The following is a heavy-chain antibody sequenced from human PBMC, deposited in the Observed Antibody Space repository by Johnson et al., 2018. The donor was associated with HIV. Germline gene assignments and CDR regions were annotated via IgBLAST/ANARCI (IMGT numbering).Heavy chain of an antibody. CDR3: TTGRPSSAAFDI. J-gene: IGHJ3*02. V-gene: IGHV3-15*01. Sequence: VQLVESGGGVVQPGRSLRLSCAASGFTFSNAWMSWVRQAPGKGLEWVGRIKSKTDGGTTDYAAPVKGRFTISRDDSKNTLYRQMNSRKTEDSAVYYCTTGRPSSAAFDIWGQGTMVTVSS. CDR2: IKSKTDGGTT. CDR1: GFTFSNAW.